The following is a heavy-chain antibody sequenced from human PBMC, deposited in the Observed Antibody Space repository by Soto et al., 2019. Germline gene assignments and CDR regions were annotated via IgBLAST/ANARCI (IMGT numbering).Heavy chain of an antibody. V-gene: IGHV1-18*01. CDR1: GYTFVSYG. CDR2: ISPRNGNT. CDR3: ARTHTPTHGDSNKNNYLDP. D-gene: IGHD3-10*01. J-gene: IGHJ5*02. Sequence: QVQLVQSGPEVKKPGASVKVSCKASGYTFVSYGFSWVRQAPGQGLEWMGWISPRNGNTHYVEKFQGRVTMTTDTSTSTAFMELRTLRDDDTAVYYCARTHTPTHGDSNKNNYLDPWGQGTLVTVSS.